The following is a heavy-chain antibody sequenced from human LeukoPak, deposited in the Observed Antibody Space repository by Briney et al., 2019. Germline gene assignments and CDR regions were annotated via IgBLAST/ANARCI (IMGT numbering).Heavy chain of an antibody. Sequence: SSETLSLTCAVYGGSFSGYYWSWIRQPPGKGLEWIGEINHSGSTNYNPSLKSRVTISVDTSKNQFSLKLSSVTAADTAVYYCARGHTYYYDSSGYIDYWGQGTLVTVSS. CDR2: INHSGST. D-gene: IGHD3-22*01. J-gene: IGHJ4*02. CDR1: GGSFSGYY. CDR3: ARGHTYYYDSSGYIDY. V-gene: IGHV4-34*01.